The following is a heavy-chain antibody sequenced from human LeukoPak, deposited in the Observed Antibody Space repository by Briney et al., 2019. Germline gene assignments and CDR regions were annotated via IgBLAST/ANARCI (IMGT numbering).Heavy chain of an antibody. CDR3: AKELSGWYFDL. CDR2: IYSGGTT. D-gene: IGHD2-15*01. V-gene: IGHV3-66*01. Sequence: PGGSLRLSCAASGFTVSSHYMSWVRQAPGKGLEWVSIIYSGGTTYYTDSVKGRFTISRDNSKNTLYLQMNSLRAEDTAVYYCAKELSGWYFDLWGRGTLVTVSS. J-gene: IGHJ2*01. CDR1: GFTVSSHY.